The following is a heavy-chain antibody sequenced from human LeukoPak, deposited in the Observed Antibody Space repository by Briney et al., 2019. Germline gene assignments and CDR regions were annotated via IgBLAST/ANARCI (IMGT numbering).Heavy chain of an antibody. CDR3: ARNEKEGTYYYDSTNWFDP. J-gene: IGHJ5*02. D-gene: IGHD3-22*01. CDR2: ISSSSSYI. CDR1: GFTFSSYS. Sequence: GGSLRLSCAASGFTFSSYSMNWVRQAPGKGLEWVSSISSSSSYIYYADSVKGRFTISRDNAKNSLHLQMNSLRAEDTAVYYCARNEKEGTYYYDSTNWFDPWGQGTLVTVSS. V-gene: IGHV3-21*01.